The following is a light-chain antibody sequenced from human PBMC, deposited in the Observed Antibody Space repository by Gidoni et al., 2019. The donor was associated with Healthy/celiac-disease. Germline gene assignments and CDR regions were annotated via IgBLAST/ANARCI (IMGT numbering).Light chain of an antibody. V-gene: IGKV2-28*01. J-gene: IGKJ1*01. CDR2: LGS. Sequence: DIVMTQSPLSLLVTPGEPASISCRSSQSLLHSNGYNYLDWYLQKPGQSPQLLIYLGSNRASGVPDRFSGSGSGTDFTLKISRVEAEDVGVYYCMQALQTPRTFXXXTKVEIK. CDR3: MQALQTPRT. CDR1: QSLLHSNGYNY.